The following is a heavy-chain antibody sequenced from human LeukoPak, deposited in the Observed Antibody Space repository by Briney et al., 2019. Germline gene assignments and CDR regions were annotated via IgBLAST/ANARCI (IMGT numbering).Heavy chain of an antibody. CDR3: AKGGGYEAQYYYYYLDV. CDR1: GYTFTSYG. Sequence: ASVKVSCKASGYTFTSYGISWVRQATGQGLEWMGWMNPNSGNTGYAQKFQGRVTITRNTSISTAYMELSTLRSEDTAVYYCAKGGGYEAQYYYYYLDVWGKGTTVTISS. CDR2: MNPNSGNT. D-gene: IGHD5-12*01. V-gene: IGHV1-8*03. J-gene: IGHJ6*03.